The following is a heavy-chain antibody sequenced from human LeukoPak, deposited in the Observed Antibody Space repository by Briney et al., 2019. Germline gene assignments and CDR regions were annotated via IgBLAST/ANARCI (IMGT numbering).Heavy chain of an antibody. V-gene: IGHV4-38-2*01. J-gene: IGHJ4*02. CDR3: AGGGDSGYDWDDY. CDR2: IYHSGST. CDR1: GYSTSSGYY. Sequence: SETLSLTCAVSGYSTSSGYYWGWIRQPPGKGLEWIGSIYHSGSTYYNPSLKSRVTISVDTSKNQFSLKLSSVTAADTAVYYCAGGGDSGYDWDDYWGQGTLVTVSS. D-gene: IGHD5-12*01.